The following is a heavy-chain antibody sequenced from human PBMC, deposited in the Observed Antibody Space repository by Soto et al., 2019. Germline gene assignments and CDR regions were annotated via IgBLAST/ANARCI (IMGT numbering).Heavy chain of an antibody. CDR2: INAGNGNT. J-gene: IGHJ5*02. CDR3: AREGYSSGPRGFTWFDP. D-gene: IGHD6-19*01. CDR1: GYTFTSYA. V-gene: IGHV1-3*01. Sequence: ASVKVSCKASGYTFTSYAMHWVRQAPGQRFEWMGWINAGNGNTKYSQKFQGRVTITRDTSASTAYMELSSLRSEDTAVYYCAREGYSSGPRGFTWFDPWGQGTLVTVSS.